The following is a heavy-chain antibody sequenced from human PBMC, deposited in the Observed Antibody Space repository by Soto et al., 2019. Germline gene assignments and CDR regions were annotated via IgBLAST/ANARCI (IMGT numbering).Heavy chain of an antibody. CDR1: GGSISSGDYY. V-gene: IGHV4-30-4*01. D-gene: IGHD1-1*01. J-gene: IGHJ3*02. Sequence: SETLSLTCTVSGGSISSGDYYWSWIRQPPGKGLEWIGYIYYSGSTYYNPSLKSRVTISVDTSKNQFSLKLSSVTAADTAVYYCARAPNWKGHAFDIWGQGTMVTVSS. CDR3: ARAPNWKGHAFDI. CDR2: IYYSGST.